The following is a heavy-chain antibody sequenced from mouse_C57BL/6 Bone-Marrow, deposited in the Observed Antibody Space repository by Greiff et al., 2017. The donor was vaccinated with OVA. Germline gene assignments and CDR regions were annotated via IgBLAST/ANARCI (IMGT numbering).Heavy chain of an antibody. V-gene: IGHV1-22*01. D-gene: IGHD1-1*01. CDR3: AREGAYYYGYFDY. CDR1: GYTFTDYN. Sequence: VQLQQSGPELVKPGASVKMSCKASGYTFTDYNMHWVKQSHGKSLEWIGYINPNNGGTSYNQKFKGKATLTVNKSSSTAYMELRSLTSEDSAVYYCAREGAYYYGYFDYWGQGTTLTVSS. J-gene: IGHJ2*01. CDR2: INPNNGGT.